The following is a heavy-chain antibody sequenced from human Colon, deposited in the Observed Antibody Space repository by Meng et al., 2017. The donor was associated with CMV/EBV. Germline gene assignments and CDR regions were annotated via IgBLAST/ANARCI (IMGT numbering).Heavy chain of an antibody. CDR1: GVSISNNDYY. CDR2: INEDGSEI. J-gene: IGHJ4*02. Sequence: ETLSLTCTVSGVSISNNDYYWVWVRHIPGKGLQWVANINEDGSEIFYVDSVKGRFTVSRDNAKDSIYLQMNNLRVEDSAVYYCARDQGRYTNYVYYWGQGTVVTVSS. CDR3: ARDQGRYTNYVYY. D-gene: IGHD5-18*01. V-gene: IGHV3-7*01.